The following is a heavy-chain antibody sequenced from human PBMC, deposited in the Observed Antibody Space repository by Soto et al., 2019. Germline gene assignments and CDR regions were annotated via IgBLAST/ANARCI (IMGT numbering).Heavy chain of an antibody. CDR3: AKPEEVVRGFDF. V-gene: IGHV3-23*01. Sequence: PGGSLRLSCAASGFTFGHSAMSWVRQAPGKGLEWVAAISGTGGAAYYAESVKGRFTISRDNSRNTLFLQMSSLRVDDTAIHYCAKPEEVVRGFDFWGLGTPVTVSS. D-gene: IGHD3-10*01. CDR1: GFTFGHSA. J-gene: IGHJ4*02. CDR2: ISGTGGAA.